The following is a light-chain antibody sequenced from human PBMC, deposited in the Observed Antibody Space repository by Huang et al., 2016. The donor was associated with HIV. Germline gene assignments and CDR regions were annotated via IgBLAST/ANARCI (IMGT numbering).Light chain of an antibody. CDR2: AAS. V-gene: IGKV1-9*01. CDR1: HDISYY. J-gene: IGKJ3*01. CDR3: LQLNSYPGT. Sequence: IQLTQSPSSLSASVGDRVTITCRAIHDISYYLAWYQQKPGKAPKRLIYAASTLEIGVPSRFSGSGSGTDFTLTINNLQPEDFATYYCLQLNSYPGTFGPGTNVDV.